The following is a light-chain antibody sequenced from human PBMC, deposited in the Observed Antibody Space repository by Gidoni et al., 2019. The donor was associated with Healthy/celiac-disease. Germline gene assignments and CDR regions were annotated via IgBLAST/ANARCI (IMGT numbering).Light chain of an antibody. CDR1: QSVSNSY. V-gene: IGKV3-20*01. CDR3: QQYGSSPYT. Sequence: ELVLTQSPGTLSLSPGERATLSCRASQSVSNSYLAWYQQKPGQAPRLLIYGASSRPTGIPDRFSGSVSGTDFTLTISRLEPEDFAVYYCQQYGSSPYTFGQGTKLEIK. J-gene: IGKJ2*01. CDR2: GAS.